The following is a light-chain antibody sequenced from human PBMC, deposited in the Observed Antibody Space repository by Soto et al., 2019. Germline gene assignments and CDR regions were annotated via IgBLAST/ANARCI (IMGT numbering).Light chain of an antibody. CDR1: NSDIGNYNF. CDR3: SSYTYSSTLYV. J-gene: IGLJ1*01. Sequence: QSALTQPASVSGSPGQSITISCTGTNSDIGNYNFVYWYQQHPGNAPILMIYSVNNRPSGVSHRFTGSNSGNTASLTISGLQSEDEADYYCSSYTYSSTLYVSGTGTKLTVL. V-gene: IGLV2-14*01. CDR2: SVN.